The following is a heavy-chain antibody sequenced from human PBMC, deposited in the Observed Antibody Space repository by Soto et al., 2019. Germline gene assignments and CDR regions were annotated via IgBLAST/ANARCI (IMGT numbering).Heavy chain of an antibody. CDR2: IYYSGTT. D-gene: IGHD3-16*01. J-gene: IGHJ4*02. Sequence: SETLSLTCTFSVASISSSDYYWGWFRQTPGKGLDWIGNIYYSGTTYYNPSLKSRVTISVDTSKNQFSLRLNSVTAADTAVYFCARFAGLASRNSDFEDWCQGTLGTVSS. CDR3: ARFAGLASRNSDFED. CDR1: VASISSSDYY. V-gene: IGHV4-39*01.